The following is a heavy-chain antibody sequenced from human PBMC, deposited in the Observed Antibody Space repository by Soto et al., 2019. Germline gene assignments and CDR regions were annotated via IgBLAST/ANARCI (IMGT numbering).Heavy chain of an antibody. D-gene: IGHD1-26*01. CDR2: ISYDGSNK. J-gene: IGHJ6*02. CDR1: GFTFSSYA. V-gene: IGHV3-30-3*01. CDR3: ARDFRGSGYYYGMDV. Sequence: GGSLRLSCAASGFTFSSYAMHWVRQAPGKGLEWVAVISYDGSNKYYADSVKGRFTISRDNSKNTLYLQMNSLRAEDTAVYYCARDFRGSGYYYGMDVWGQGTTVTVSS.